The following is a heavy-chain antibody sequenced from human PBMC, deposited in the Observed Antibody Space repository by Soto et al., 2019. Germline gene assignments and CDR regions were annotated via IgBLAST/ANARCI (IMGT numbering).Heavy chain of an antibody. J-gene: IGHJ4*02. Sequence: EVQLLESGGGLVQPGGSLRLSCVASGFTFSSYDMSWVRQAPGKGLEWVSAIGGSGDRIYYADSVKGRFSISRDNSKKTVYLQMYGLRAEDTAVYYCAELYCGGDAYWCFDYWGQGTLVTVSS. V-gene: IGHV3-23*01. CDR1: GFTFSSYD. CDR2: IGGSGDRI. D-gene: IGHD2-21*02. CDR3: AELYCGGDAYWCFDY.